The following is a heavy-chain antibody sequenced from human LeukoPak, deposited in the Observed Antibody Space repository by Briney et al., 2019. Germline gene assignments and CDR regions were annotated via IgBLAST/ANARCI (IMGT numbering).Heavy chain of an antibody. CDR2: INQSGST. J-gene: IGHJ4*02. D-gene: IGHD6-13*01. CDR1: GGSTSRYY. CDR3: ARLPGIAAV. Sequence: SETLSLTCTVSGGSTSRYYWSWIRQPPGKRLEWLGYINQSGSTTYNPSLKSRLTMSVDTSENQISLNLISLTAADTAVYYCARLPGIAAVWGQGTLVTVSS. V-gene: IGHV4-59*08.